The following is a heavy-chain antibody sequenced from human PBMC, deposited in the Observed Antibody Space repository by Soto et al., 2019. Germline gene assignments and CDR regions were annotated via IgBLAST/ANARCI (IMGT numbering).Heavy chain of an antibody. CDR1: GGSVSHYY. CDR3: GRSVFDGSGSYEAGCAFAK. J-gene: IGHJ3*02. CDR2: VYYRGST. Sequence: QVQLQESGPGLLKPSETLSLTCNVSGGSVSHYYWTWIRQAPGKGLEWIGYVYYRGSTNYNPSLQRRASLFLETAKNQFYLRLNASTTEDTATYFCGRSVFDGSGSYEAGCAFAKWGQGVVVTVSS. D-gene: IGHD3-10*01. V-gene: IGHV4-59*02.